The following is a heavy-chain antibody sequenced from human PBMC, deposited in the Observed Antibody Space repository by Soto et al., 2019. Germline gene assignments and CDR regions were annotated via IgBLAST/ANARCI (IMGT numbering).Heavy chain of an antibody. CDR1: GYDFTGYF. CDR3: ARVDDYSGSSGFAP. V-gene: IGHV1-2*02. CDR2: INPNSGGS. J-gene: IGHJ5*02. D-gene: IGHD5-12*01. Sequence: QVQLKQSGAEVKKPGASVKVSCRTSGYDFTGYFMHWVRQAPGKGLEWMGWINPNSGGSNYAQKFQGRVTMTRDKSISTFYMELSSLRSDDTAVYFCARVDDYSGSSGFAPWGQGTLVTVSS.